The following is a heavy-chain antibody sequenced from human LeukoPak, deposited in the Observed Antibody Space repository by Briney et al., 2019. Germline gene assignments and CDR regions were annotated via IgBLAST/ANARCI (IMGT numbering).Heavy chain of an antibody. CDR1: YW. J-gene: IGHJ4*02. CDR3: ASSEYSNGWTNY. V-gene: IGHV5-51*01. D-gene: IGHD6-19*01. CDR2: IYPGDSDT. Sequence: YWSWIRQPPGKGLEWIGYIYPGDSDTRYSPSFQGQVTISADKSISTAYLQWSSLKASDTAMYYCASSEYSNGWTNYWGQGTLVTVSS.